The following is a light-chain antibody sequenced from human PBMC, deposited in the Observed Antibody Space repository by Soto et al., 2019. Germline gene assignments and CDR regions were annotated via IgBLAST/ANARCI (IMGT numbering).Light chain of an antibody. CDR3: QQHDTSST. CDR1: QSISNS. V-gene: IGKV1-5*01. Sequence: DMQMTQSPSTLSASVGDRVTITCRASQSISNSLAWYQQKPGKAHKLLIHDASSLESGVPSRFSGSGSGTEFTLTISSLQPDDFASYYCQQHDTSSTFGQGTKVDI. J-gene: IGKJ1*01. CDR2: DAS.